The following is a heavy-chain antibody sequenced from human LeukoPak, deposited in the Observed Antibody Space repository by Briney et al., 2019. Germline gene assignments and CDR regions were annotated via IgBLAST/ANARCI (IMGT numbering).Heavy chain of an antibody. CDR1: GFTFSSYS. D-gene: IGHD3-9*01. CDR2: ISSSSSYI. CDR3: ARDGQYYDILTGYVDYYYMDV. J-gene: IGHJ6*03. Sequence: PGGSLRLSCAASGFTFSSYSMNWVRQAPGKGLEWVSSISSSSSYIYYADSVKGRFTISRDNAKNSLYLQMNSLRAEDTAVYYCARDGQYYDILTGYVDYYYMDVWGKGTTVTVSS. V-gene: IGHV3-21*01.